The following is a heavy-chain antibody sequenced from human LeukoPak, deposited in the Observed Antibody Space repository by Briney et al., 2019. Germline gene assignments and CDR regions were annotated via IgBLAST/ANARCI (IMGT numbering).Heavy chain of an antibody. CDR3: ARGPSCASGACPRLGLDC. V-gene: IGHV3-11*04. D-gene: IGHD5-12*01. J-gene: IGHJ4*02. Sequence: GGSLRLSCAASGFSFSDYYMSWVRQAPGKGLEWISYISNSGHTIYYADSVKGRFTISRDNARNSLYLQMNSLGAEDTAVYYCARGPSCASGACPRLGLDCWGQGTLVTVSS. CDR2: ISNSGHTI. CDR1: GFSFSDYY.